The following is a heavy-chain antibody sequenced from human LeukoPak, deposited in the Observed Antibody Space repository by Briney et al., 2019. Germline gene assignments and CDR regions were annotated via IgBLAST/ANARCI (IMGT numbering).Heavy chain of an antibody. V-gene: IGHV3-23*01. CDR2: ISGSGGST. D-gene: IGHD6-19*01. Sequence: EGSLRLSCAASGFTFSSYAMSWVRQDPGKGLEWVSAISGSGGSTYYADSVKGRFTISRDNSKNTLYLQMNSLRAEDTAVYYCAKGNWQWLVQIDYWGQGTLVTVSS. J-gene: IGHJ4*02. CDR3: AKGNWQWLVQIDY. CDR1: GFTFSSYA.